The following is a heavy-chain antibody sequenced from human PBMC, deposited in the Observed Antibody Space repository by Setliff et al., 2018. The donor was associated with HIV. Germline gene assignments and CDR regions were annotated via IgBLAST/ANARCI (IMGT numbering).Heavy chain of an antibody. CDR3: ASGYQYDSSGYYYVTPIDY. J-gene: IGHJ4*02. CDR1: GVSFSGDY. V-gene: IGHV4-34*01. CDR2: IYYTGSA. D-gene: IGHD3-22*01. Sequence: SETLSLTCAVSGVSFSGDYWSWVRQPPGKGLEWIGSIYYTGSANYNPSLKSRVTMSVDTSKNQFSLKLSSVTAADTAVYYCASGYQYDSSGYYYVTPIDYWGQGTLVTVSS.